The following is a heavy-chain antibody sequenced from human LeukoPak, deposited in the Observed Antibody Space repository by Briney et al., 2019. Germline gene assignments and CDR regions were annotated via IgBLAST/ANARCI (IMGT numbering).Heavy chain of an antibody. V-gene: IGHV4-59*08. Sequence: NSPETLSLTCTVSGGSISSYYWSWIRQPPGKGLEWIGYIYYSGSTNYNPSLKSRVTISVDTSKNQFSLKLSSVTAADTAVYYCATTAAYYYYGMDVWGQGTTVTVSS. D-gene: IGHD6-13*01. CDR3: ATTAAYYYYGMDV. J-gene: IGHJ6*02. CDR1: GGSISSYY. CDR2: IYYSGST.